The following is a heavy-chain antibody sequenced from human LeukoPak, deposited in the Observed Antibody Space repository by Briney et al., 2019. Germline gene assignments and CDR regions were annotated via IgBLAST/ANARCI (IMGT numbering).Heavy chain of an antibody. CDR2: ISSSSSYI. V-gene: IGHV3-21*01. J-gene: IGHJ4*02. D-gene: IGHD5-12*01. Sequence: AGGSLRLSCAASGFTFSSYSMNWVRQAPGKGLEWVSSISSSSSYIYYADSVKGRFTISRDNAKNSLYLQMNSLRAEDTAVYYCARSVRGYSGYGAFDYWGQGTLVTVSS. CDR3: ARSVRGYSGYGAFDY. CDR1: GFTFSSYS.